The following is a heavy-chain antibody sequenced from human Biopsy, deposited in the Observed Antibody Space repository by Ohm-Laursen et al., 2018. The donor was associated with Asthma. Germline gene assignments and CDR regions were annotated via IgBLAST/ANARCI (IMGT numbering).Heavy chain of an antibody. V-gene: IGHV1-8*01. D-gene: IGHD2-15*01. CDR2: MNSNSGNT. CDR1: GYTLTSD. CDR3: ARGMVSGFCSDGSCYRIDD. J-gene: IGHJ4*02. Sequence: GSSVKVSCKASGYTLTSDINWARQVTGQGLERMGWMNSNSGNTDYAQKLQARTTMTRDTSISTAYMELSSLRSEDTAVHYCARGMVSGFCSDGSCYRIDDWGQGTLVTVSS.